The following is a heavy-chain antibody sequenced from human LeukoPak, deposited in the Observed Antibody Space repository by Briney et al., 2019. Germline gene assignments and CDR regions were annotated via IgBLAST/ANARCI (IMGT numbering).Heavy chain of an antibody. V-gene: IGHV3-7*01. D-gene: IGHD6-13*01. CDR2: IEPAGSDT. J-gene: IGHJ5*02. Sequence: PGGSLRLSCAASGFTFSTYWMTWVRLASGKGLEWVVNIEPAGSDTYYVAPVKGRFTIFRDNAKNLLYLQMNDLRADDTAVYSCGRFGYEAAVDLWGQGTLVAVS. CDR3: GRFGYEAAVDL. CDR1: GFTFSTYW.